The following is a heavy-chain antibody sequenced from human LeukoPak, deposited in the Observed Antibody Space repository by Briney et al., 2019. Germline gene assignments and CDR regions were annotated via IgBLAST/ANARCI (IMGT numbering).Heavy chain of an antibody. V-gene: IGHV3-30*02. CDR3: AKGVVVVPAATPFDY. J-gene: IGHJ4*02. D-gene: IGHD2-2*01. CDR1: GFTFSSYG. Sequence: GGSLRLSCAASGFTFSSYGMHWVRQAPGKGLEWVAFIRYDGSNKYYADSVKGRFTISRDHSKNTLYLQMNSLRAEDTAVYYCAKGVVVVPAATPFDYWGQGTLVTVSS. CDR2: IRYDGSNK.